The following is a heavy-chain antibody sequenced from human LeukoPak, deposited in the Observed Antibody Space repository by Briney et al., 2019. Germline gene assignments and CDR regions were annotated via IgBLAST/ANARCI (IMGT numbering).Heavy chain of an antibody. CDR2: IKQDGSEK. D-gene: IGHD3-3*01. CDR3: ARGSHTIFGVVIRYYYYYMDV. CDR1: GFTFSSYE. Sequence: PGGSLRLSCAVSGFTFSSYEMNWVRQAPGKGLEWVANIKQDGSEKYYVDSVKGRFTISRDNAKNSLYLQMNSLRAEDTAVYYCARGSHTIFGVVIRYYYYYMDVWGKGTTVTVSS. V-gene: IGHV3-7*01. J-gene: IGHJ6*03.